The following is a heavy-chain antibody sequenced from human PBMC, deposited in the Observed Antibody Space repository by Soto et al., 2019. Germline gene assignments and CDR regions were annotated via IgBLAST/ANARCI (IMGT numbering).Heavy chain of an antibody. CDR2: IYYSGST. CDR3: ARRDDYSNWNFDY. D-gene: IGHD4-4*01. J-gene: IGHJ4*02. V-gene: IGHV4-39*01. CDR1: GGSISSSSYY. Sequence: SETLSLTCTVSGGSISSSSYYWGWIRQPPGKGLEWIGSIYYSGSTYYNPSLKSRVTISVDTSKNQFSLKLSSVTAADTAVYYCARRDDYSNWNFDYWGQGTLVTVSS.